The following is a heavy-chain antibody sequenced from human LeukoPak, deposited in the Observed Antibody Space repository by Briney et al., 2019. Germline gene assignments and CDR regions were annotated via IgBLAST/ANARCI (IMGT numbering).Heavy chain of an antibody. CDR1: GGSFSGYY. D-gene: IGHD1-1*01. CDR2: INHSGST. Sequence: SETLSLTCAVYGGSFSGYYWSWIRQPPGKGLEWVGEINHSGSTSYNPSLKSRVTISVDTSKNQFSLKLSSVTAADTAVYYCARGRAGAGTLDYWGQGTLVTVSS. V-gene: IGHV4-34*01. CDR3: ARGRAGAGTLDY. J-gene: IGHJ4*02.